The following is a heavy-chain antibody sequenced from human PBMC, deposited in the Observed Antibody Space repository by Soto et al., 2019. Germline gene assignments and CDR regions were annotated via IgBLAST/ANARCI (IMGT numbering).Heavy chain of an antibody. CDR2: IIASGATT. V-gene: IGHV3-23*01. CDR3: AKEDIVVETTIPGNYYYYGMDV. CDR1: EFTFSAYA. D-gene: IGHD2-21*02. Sequence: SLRLSCAASEFTFSAYAMNWVRQAPGKGLEWVSGIIASGATTYYADSVKGRFTISRDNSKNTLSLQMNSLRAEDTAVYYCAKEDIVVETTIPGNYYYYGMDVWGHGTMVTVSS. J-gene: IGHJ6*02.